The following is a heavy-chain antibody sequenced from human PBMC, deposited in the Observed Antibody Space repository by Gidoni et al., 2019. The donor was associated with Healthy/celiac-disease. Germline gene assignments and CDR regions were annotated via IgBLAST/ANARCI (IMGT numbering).Heavy chain of an antibody. CDR3: ARRESSGYYYYYYGMDV. CDR2: INAGNGNT. J-gene: IGHJ6*02. V-gene: IGHV1-3*01. D-gene: IGHD3-22*01. Sequence: QVQLVPSGAEVQKPGASVQVSCKASGSTFTSYAMHWVRQAPGQRLEWMGWINAGNGNTKYSQKFQGRVTITRDTTASTAYMELSSLRSEDTAVYYCARRESSGYYYYYYGMDVWGQGTTVTVSS. CDR1: GSTFTSYA.